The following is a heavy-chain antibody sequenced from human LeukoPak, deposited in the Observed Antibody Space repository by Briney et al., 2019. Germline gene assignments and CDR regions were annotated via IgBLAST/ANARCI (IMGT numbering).Heavy chain of an antibody. CDR1: GYTFTGYY. D-gene: IGHD3-10*01. V-gene: IGHV1-2*02. CDR3: ATSLYYGSGTYFDY. CDR2: INPNSGGT. Sequence: ASVKVSCKASGYTFTGYYMHWVRQAPGQGLEWMGWINPNSGGTNYAQKFQGRVTMTEDTSTDTAYMELSSLRSEDTAVYYCATSLYYGSGTYFDYWGQGTLVTVSS. J-gene: IGHJ4*02.